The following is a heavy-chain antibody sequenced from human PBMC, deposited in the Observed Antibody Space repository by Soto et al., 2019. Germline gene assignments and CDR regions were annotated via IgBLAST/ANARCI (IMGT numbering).Heavy chain of an antibody. V-gene: IGHV4-34*01. CDR2: INHSGST. CDR3: ARGGEQNDFWSGLGIYYYYYGMDV. D-gene: IGHD3-3*01. Sequence: QVQLQQWGAGLLKPSETLSLTCAVYGGSFSGYYWSWIRQPPGKGLEWIGEINHSGSTNYNPSLKSRVTISVDTSKNQFSLKLSSVTAADTAVYYCARGGEQNDFWSGLGIYYYYYGMDVWGQGTTVTVSS. J-gene: IGHJ6*02. CDR1: GGSFSGYY.